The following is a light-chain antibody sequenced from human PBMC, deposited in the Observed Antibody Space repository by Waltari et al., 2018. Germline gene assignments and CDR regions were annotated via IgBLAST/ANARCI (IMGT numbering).Light chain of an antibody. V-gene: IGKV1-12*01. Sequence: DIQMTQPPSSASASVGDRVTTTCRASQDIRNWLAWYQQKPGKAPNLLIYATSNLQTGVPSRFSGSGSGTEFTLTISSLQPEDFATYYCQQANSFPITFGPGTKVDIK. CDR1: QDIRNW. CDR2: ATS. J-gene: IGKJ3*01. CDR3: QQANSFPIT.